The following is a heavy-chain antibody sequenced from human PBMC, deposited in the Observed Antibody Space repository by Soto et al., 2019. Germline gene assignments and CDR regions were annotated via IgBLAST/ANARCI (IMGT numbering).Heavy chain of an antibody. Sequence: QVQLQESGPGLVTPSQTLSLTCTVSGGSISTGGYYWSWIRQHPGKGLEWIGYIYYSGSTYYNPSRKGRVTISVDTSKSQFSLNMSSVTAADTAVYYCARCAPYYESSGADAFDICGQGTMVIVSS. CDR3: ARCAPYYESSGADAFDI. CDR2: IYYSGST. J-gene: IGHJ3*02. CDR1: GGSISTGGYY. D-gene: IGHD3-22*01. V-gene: IGHV4-31*03.